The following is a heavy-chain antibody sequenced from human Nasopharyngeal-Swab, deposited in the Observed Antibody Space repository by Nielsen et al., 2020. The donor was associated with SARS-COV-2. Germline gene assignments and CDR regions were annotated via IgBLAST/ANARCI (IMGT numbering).Heavy chain of an antibody. Sequence: ASVKVSCKASGGTFSSYAISWVRQAPGQRLEWMGWINAGNGNRKYSQKFQGRVTITRDTSASTAYMELSSLRSEDTAVYYCARDAPVWFGESSDAFDIWGQGTMVTVSS. V-gene: IGHV1-3*01. CDR2: INAGNGNR. CDR1: GGTFSSYA. J-gene: IGHJ3*02. D-gene: IGHD3-10*01. CDR3: ARDAPVWFGESSDAFDI.